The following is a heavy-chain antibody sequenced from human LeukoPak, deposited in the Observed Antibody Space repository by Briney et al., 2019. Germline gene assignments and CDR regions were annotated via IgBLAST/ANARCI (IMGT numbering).Heavy chain of an antibody. Sequence: GGVLRISCAGPGFTFRSFSMNRVRPAPGKGVEGVSSIISSSSYIYYADSVKGRFTISRDNAKNSLYLQMNSLRAEDTAVYYCARDPALVAATPYYFDYWGQGTLVTVSS. CDR3: ARDPALVAATPYYFDY. CDR2: IISSSSYI. CDR1: GFTFRSFS. D-gene: IGHD2-15*01. V-gene: IGHV3-21*01. J-gene: IGHJ4*02.